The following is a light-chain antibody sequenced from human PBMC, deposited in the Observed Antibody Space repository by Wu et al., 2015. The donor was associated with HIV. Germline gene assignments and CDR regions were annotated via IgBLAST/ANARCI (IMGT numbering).Light chain of an antibody. CDR2: DAS. Sequence: EIVMTQSAGTLSVSPGERATLSCRSSRTITNKLAWYQQKRGQAPRLLIYDASTRATGIPARFTGSGSGTDFTLTISSLQSEDFAIYYCQQYSDWPYSFGQGTKLDI. J-gene: IGKJ2*03. CDR1: RTITNK. V-gene: IGKV3-15*01. CDR3: QQYSDWPYS.